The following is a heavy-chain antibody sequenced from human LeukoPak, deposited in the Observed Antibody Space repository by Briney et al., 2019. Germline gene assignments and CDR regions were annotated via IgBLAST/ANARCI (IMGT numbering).Heavy chain of an antibody. Sequence: GGSLRLSCAASGFTFSSYSMNWVRQAPGKGLEWVSSISSSSSSIYYADSVKGRFTISRDNAKNSLYLQINSLRAEDTAVYYCASEDSYYYGMDVWGRGTTVTVSS. J-gene: IGHJ6*02. CDR2: ISSSSSSI. V-gene: IGHV3-21*01. CDR3: ASEDSYYYGMDV. CDR1: GFTFSSYS.